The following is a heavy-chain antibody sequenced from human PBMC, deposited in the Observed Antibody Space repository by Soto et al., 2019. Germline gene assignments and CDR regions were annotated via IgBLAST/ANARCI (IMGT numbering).Heavy chain of an antibody. J-gene: IGHJ1*01. Sequence: QVQLVESGGGVVQPGRSLRLSCAVSGFTFNSYAMHWVRQAPGKGLEWVAVISYDGSNKYYADSVKGRLTISRDNFRDTLYLHMNSLRADDTAVFYCVRAPQYSTSQYFQHWGQGTLVTVSS. CDR2: ISYDGSNK. CDR3: VRAPQYSTSQYFQH. D-gene: IGHD6-13*01. V-gene: IGHV3-30-3*01. CDR1: GFTFNSYA.